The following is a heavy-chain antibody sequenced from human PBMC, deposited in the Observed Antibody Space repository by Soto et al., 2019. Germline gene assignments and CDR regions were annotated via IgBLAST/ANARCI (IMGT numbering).Heavy chain of an antibody. V-gene: IGHV3-23*01. D-gene: IGHD4-17*01. J-gene: IGHJ4*02. CDR3: TKPRGYGDHFFDY. CDR2: ISGSGGST. CDR1: GFTFSSYA. Sequence: EVQLLESGGGLVQPGGSLRLSCAASGFTFSSYAMSWVRQAPGKGLEWVSAISGSGGSTYYADSVKGRFTISRDNSKNTLYLQMNSLRAEDTAVYYCTKPRGYGDHFFDYWGQGTLVTVSS.